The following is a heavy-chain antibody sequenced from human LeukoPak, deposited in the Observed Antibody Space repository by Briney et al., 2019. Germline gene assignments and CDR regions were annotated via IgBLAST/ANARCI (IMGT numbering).Heavy chain of an antibody. D-gene: IGHD3-10*01. CDR2: IYTSGST. CDR1: GGSISSYY. V-gene: IGHV4-4*07. J-gene: IGHJ5*02. Sequence: PSETLSLTCTVSGGSISSYYWSWIRQPAGKGLEWSGRIYTSGSTNYNASLKSRVTMSVETTKNQFSLKLSSVTAADTAVYYCARAVYYGSGSYSYFDPWGQGTLVTVSS. CDR3: ARAVYYGSGSYSYFDP.